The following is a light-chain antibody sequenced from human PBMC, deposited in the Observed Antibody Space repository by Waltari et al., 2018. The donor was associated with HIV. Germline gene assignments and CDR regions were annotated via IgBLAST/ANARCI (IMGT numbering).Light chain of an antibody. V-gene: IGLV1-40*01. CDR1: NSNIGAGYG. CDR2: DIN. CDR3: QSYDSSLNVI. Sequence: QSVLTQPPSVSGAPGQRVTISCTGSNSNIGAGYGVHWYQHLPGAAPKLLIYDINNRPSGVPYRFSGSKSGTSASLAITGLQVEDEGDYFCQSYDSSLNVIFGGGTKLTVL. J-gene: IGLJ2*01.